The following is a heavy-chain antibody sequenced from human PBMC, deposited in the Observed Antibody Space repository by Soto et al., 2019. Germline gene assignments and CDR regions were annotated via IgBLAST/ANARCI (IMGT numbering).Heavy chain of an antibody. CDR3: ASRPTMYYHILTGYKNFDY. Sequence: SETLSLTCTVSGGSISSSSYYWGWIRQPPGKGLEWIGTIYYNGSTDYNPSLKSRVTISVDTSKNQFSLKLSSVTAADTAVYFCASRPTMYYHILTGYKNFDYWGQGTQVTVSS. D-gene: IGHD3-9*01. CDR2: IYYNGST. V-gene: IGHV4-39*01. CDR1: GGSISSSSYY. J-gene: IGHJ4*02.